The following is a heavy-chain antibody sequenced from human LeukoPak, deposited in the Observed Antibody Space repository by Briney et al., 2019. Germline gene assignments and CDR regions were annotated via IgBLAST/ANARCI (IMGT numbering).Heavy chain of an antibody. Sequence: GGSLRLSCEASGFTVSSNYMSWVRQAPGKGLEWVSVIYRSGTTYYADSVKGRFTISRDNAKNTLYLQMNSLRAEDTAVYYCARGSPLYGSGTYGLDAFDIGGQGTMVTVSS. CDR3: ARGSPLYGSGTYGLDAFDI. J-gene: IGHJ3*02. CDR2: IYRSGTT. CDR1: GFTVSSNY. V-gene: IGHV3-53*01. D-gene: IGHD3-10*01.